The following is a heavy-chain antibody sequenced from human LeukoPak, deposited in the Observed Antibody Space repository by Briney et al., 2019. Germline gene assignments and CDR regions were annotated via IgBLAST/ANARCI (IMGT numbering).Heavy chain of an antibody. CDR3: ARGQSQNYYDSSGYPDY. Sequence: SETLSLTCAVYGGSFSGYYWSWIRQPPGKGLEWIGENNHSGNTNYNPSLKSRVTISVDTSKNQFSLKLSSVTAADTAVYYCARGQSQNYYDSSGYPDYWGQGTLVSVSS. CDR1: GGSFSGYY. CDR2: NNHSGNT. J-gene: IGHJ4*02. V-gene: IGHV4-34*01. D-gene: IGHD3-22*01.